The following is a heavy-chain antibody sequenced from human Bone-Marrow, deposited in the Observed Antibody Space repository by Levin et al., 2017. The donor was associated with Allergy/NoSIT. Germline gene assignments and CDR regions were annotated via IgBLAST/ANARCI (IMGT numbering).Heavy chain of an antibody. CDR2: ISDGGGRT. J-gene: IGHJ4*02. CDR1: GFTFSSYA. D-gene: IGHD5-24*01. V-gene: IGHV3-23*01. CDR3: AKVRRTGYNYVHRSDYAFDH. Sequence: PGGSLRLSCAASGFTFSSYAMNWVRQAPGKGLEWVSGISDGGGRTYYGDSVKGRFTISRDNSKNMLFVQLNSLRADDTAVYYCAKVRRTGYNYVHRSDYAFDHWGRGTLVTVSS.